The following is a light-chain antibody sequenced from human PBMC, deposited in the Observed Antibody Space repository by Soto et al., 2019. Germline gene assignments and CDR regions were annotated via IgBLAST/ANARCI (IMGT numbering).Light chain of an antibody. J-gene: IGKJ5*01. CDR2: SAS. Sequence: DIVMTQSPLSLSVTPGEPASISCRASQSVSSNLAWYQQKPGQAPSLLIFSASTRATGVPARFSGSGSGTEFTLTISRLEPEDFAVYYCQQYGSSSITFGQGTRLEIK. CDR3: QQYGSSSIT. CDR1: QSVSSN. V-gene: IGKV3-20*01.